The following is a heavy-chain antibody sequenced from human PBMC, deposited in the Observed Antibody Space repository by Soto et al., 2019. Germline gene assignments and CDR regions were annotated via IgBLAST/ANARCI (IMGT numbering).Heavy chain of an antibody. D-gene: IGHD6-6*01. CDR1: GFTFSSYG. V-gene: IGHV3-33*01. J-gene: IGHJ6*03. CDR2: IWYDGSNK. CDR3: ARDGRESIAAPTYYMDV. Sequence: PGGSLRLSCAASGFTFSSYGMHWVRQAPGKGLEWVAVIWYDGSNKYYADSVKGRFTISRDNSKNTLYLQMNSLRAEDTAVYYCARDGRESIAAPTYYMDVWGKGTTVTVSS.